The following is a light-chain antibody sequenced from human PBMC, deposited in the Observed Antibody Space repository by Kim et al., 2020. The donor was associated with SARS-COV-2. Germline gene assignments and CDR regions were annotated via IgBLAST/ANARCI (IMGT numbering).Light chain of an antibody. V-gene: IGKV1-6*01. CDR1: QGIRND. J-gene: IGKJ4*02. CDR2: AAS. Sequence: AIQMTQSPSSLSASVGDRVTITCRASQGIRNDLGWYQQKPGKAPKLLIYAASSLQSGVPSRFSGSGSGTDFTITISSLQPEDFATYYCIQDYNYPLTFGGGTKVDIK. CDR3: IQDYNYPLT.